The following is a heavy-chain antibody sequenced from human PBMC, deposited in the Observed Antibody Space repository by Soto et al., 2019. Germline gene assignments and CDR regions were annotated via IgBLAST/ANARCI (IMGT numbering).Heavy chain of an antibody. D-gene: IGHD3-10*01. CDR3: ARAFSRRGRFDY. CDR2: IYYSGST. CDR1: GGSISSGGYY. Sequence: QVQLQESGPGLVKPSQTLFLTCTVSGGSISSGGYYWSWIRQHPGKGLEWIGYIYYSGSTYYNPSLKSRVTISVDTSKNLFSLKLSSVTAADTAVYYCARAFSRRGRFDYWGQGTLVTVSS. J-gene: IGHJ4*02. V-gene: IGHV4-31*03.